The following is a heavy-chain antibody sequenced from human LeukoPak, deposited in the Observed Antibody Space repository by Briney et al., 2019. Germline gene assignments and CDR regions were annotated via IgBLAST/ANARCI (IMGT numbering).Heavy chain of an antibody. J-gene: IGHJ1*01. CDR3: TSWGDTTAEYFQR. Sequence: GGSLRLSCAASGFTFSSYAMSWVRQAPGKGLEWVSAISGSGGSTYYADSVKGRFTISRDNSKNTLYLQMNSLRVEDTAVYYCTSWGDTTAEYFQRWGQGTLVTVSS. CDR1: GFTFSSYA. D-gene: IGHD2-21*02. CDR2: ISGSGGST. V-gene: IGHV3-23*01.